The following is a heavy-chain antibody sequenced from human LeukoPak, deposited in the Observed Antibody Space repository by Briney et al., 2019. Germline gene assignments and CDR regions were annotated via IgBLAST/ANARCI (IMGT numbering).Heavy chain of an antibody. Sequence: PSETLSLTCTVSGGSIRSYYGSWFRQPPRKGLEWFGYIHYSGSTHYNPSLRSRVTISVDTSKNQFSLKLNSVTAAYTAVYYCARYCSGGSCFDYYYYGMDVWGQGTTVTVSS. D-gene: IGHD2-15*01. CDR1: GGSIRSYY. V-gene: IGHV4-59*08. J-gene: IGHJ6*02. CDR3: ARYCSGGSCFDYYYYGMDV. CDR2: IHYSGST.